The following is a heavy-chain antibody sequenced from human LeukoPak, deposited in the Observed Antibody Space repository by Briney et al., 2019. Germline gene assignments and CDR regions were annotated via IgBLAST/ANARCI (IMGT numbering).Heavy chain of an antibody. Sequence: PGGSLRLSCAASGFSVSSNYMSWVRQAPGKGLEWVSVIYSGGSIYYADSVKGRFTISRDNSKNTLYLQMNSLRAEDTAVYYCARAQYSSSYYGMDVWGQGTTVTVSS. CDR1: GFSVSSNY. CDR2: IYSGGSI. D-gene: IGHD6-6*01. CDR3: ARAQYSSSYYGMDV. J-gene: IGHJ6*02. V-gene: IGHV3-53*01.